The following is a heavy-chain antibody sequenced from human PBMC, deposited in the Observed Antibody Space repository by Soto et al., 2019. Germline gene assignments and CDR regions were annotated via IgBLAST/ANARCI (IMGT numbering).Heavy chain of an antibody. Sequence: GESLKISCKGSGYSFTSYWISWVRQIPGKGLEWMGRIDPSDSYTNYSPSFQGHVTISADKCISTAYLQWSSLKASDTAMYYCARSGTPFPYGMDVWGQGTTVTVSS. V-gene: IGHV5-10-1*01. D-gene: IGHD1-1*01. CDR1: GYSFTSYW. CDR2: IDPSDSYT. J-gene: IGHJ6*02. CDR3: ARSGTPFPYGMDV.